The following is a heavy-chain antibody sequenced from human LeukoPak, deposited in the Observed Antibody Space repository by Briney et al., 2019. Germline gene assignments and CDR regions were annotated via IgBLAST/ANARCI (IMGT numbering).Heavy chain of an antibody. CDR2: ISGSGIST. J-gene: IGHJ3*02. CDR3: ARDVVVVVPAATKDAFDI. V-gene: IGHV3-23*01. CDR1: GFTFKNYA. D-gene: IGHD2-2*01. Sequence: GGSLRLSCAVSGFTFKNYAMSWVRQAPGKGLEWVTAISGSGISTYYADSVKGRFTISRDNAKNSLYLQMNSLRAEDTAVYYCARDVVVVVPAATKDAFDIWGQGTMVTVSS.